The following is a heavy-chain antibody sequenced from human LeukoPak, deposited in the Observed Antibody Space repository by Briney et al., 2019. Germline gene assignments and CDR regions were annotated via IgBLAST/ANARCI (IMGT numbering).Heavy chain of an antibody. V-gene: IGHV3-74*01. CDR2: INSDGSST. CDR1: GFTFSSYW. CDR3: ARSTTVTGDAFDI. Sequence: GGSLRLSCAASGFTFSSYWMHWVRQAPGKGLVWVSRINSDGSSTSYADSVKGRFTISRDNAKNTLYLQMNSLRAEDTAVYYCARSTTVTGDAFDIWGQGTMVTVS. D-gene: IGHD4-17*01. J-gene: IGHJ3*02.